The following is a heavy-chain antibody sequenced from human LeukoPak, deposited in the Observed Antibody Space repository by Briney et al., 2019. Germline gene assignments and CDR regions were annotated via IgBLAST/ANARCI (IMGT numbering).Heavy chain of an antibody. D-gene: IGHD3-10*01. CDR3: AKDRSYYYGSGSNFDY. CDR2: ILYDGNNK. Sequence: PGGSLRLSCAASGFTFSSYWMSWVRQAPGKGLEWVAFILYDGNNKYSADSVKGRFTISRDNSKNTLYLQMDSLRAEDTAVYYCAKDRSYYYGSGSNFDYWGQGTLVTVSS. V-gene: IGHV3-30*02. J-gene: IGHJ4*02. CDR1: GFTFSSYW.